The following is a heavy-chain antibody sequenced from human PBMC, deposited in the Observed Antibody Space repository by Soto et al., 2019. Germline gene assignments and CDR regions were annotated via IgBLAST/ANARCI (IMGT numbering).Heavy chain of an antibody. CDR2: IRSKAYGGTT. J-gene: IGHJ5*02. D-gene: IGHD4-17*01. V-gene: IGHV3-49*03. Sequence: GGSLRLSCTASGFTFGDYAMSWFRQAPGKGLEWVGFIRSKAYGGTTEYAASVKGRFTISRDDSKSIAYLQMNSLKTEDTAVYYCTRDLGEGTTTAQGRWFDPWGQGTLVTVSS. CDR3: TRDLGEGTTTAQGRWFDP. CDR1: GFTFGDYA.